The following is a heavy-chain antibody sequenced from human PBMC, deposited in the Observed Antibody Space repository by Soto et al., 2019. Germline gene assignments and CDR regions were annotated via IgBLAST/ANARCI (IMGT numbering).Heavy chain of an antibody. CDR3: ARELLWFGEFNGMDV. D-gene: IGHD3-10*01. V-gene: IGHV4-59*01. CDR1: GGSISSYY. CDR2: IYYSGST. Sequence: PSETLSLTCTVSGGSISSYYWSWIRQPPGKGLEWIGYIYYSGSTNYNPSLKSRVTISVDTSKNQFSLKLSSVTAADTAVHYCARELLWFGEFNGMDVWGQGTTVTVSS. J-gene: IGHJ6*02.